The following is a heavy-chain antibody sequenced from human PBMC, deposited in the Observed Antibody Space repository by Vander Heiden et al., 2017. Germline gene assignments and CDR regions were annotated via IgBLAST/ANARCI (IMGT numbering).Heavy chain of an antibody. CDR1: GGSISSSSYY. V-gene: IGHV4-39*01. Sequence: QLQLQESGPGLVKPSETLSLTCTVSGGSISSSSYYWGWIRQPPGKGLEWIGSIYYSGSSYYNPSIKSRVTISVDTSKNQFSLKLSSVTAADTAVYYCARASYYYDSSGYSEGYYFDYWGQGTLVTVSS. CDR3: ARASYYYDSSGYSEGYYFDY. D-gene: IGHD3-22*01. J-gene: IGHJ4*02. CDR2: IYYSGSS.